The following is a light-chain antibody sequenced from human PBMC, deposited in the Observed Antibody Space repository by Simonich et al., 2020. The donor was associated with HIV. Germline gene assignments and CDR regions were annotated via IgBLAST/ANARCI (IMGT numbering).Light chain of an antibody. CDR2: LNSDGRH. V-gene: IGLV4-69*01. Sequence: QLVLTQSPSASASLVASVKLTCTLSSGHSSYAIAWHHKQPEKGPRYLMKLNSDGRHYKGDGIPDRFSGSSSGAERYLTISSLQSEDEADYYCQTCGTGIRVFGGGTKLTVL. J-gene: IGLJ3*02. CDR1: SGHSSYA. CDR3: QTCGTGIRV.